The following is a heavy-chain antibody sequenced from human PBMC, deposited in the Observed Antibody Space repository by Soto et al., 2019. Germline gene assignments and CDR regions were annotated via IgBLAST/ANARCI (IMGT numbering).Heavy chain of an antibody. V-gene: IGHV5-51*01. D-gene: IGHD3-22*01. J-gene: IGHJ6*02. CDR1: GYSFTSYW. CDR2: IYPGDSDT. CDR3: ARHKYYYDSSGYYYVREARYYYGMDV. Sequence: PGESLKISCKGSGYSFTSYWIGWVRQMPGKGLEWMGIIYPGDSDTRYSPSFQGQVTISADKSISTTYLQWSSLKASDTAMYYCARHKYYYDSSGYYYVREARYYYGMDVWGQGTTVTVSS.